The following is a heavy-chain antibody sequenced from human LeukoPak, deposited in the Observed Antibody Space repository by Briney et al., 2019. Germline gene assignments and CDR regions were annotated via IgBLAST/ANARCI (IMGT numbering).Heavy chain of an antibody. J-gene: IGHJ4*02. Sequence: PSETLSLTCSVSGYSIRSGHYWGWIRQTPGKGLEWIGTIYHSGTTYQSPTLKSRFTISVDTSKYQLSLKVRSVITADTAIYYCARHGYDSGDYYYFDNWGQGTLVTVSS. CDR1: GYSIRSGHY. CDR2: IYHSGTT. D-gene: IGHD4-17*01. CDR3: ARHGYDSGDYYYFDN. V-gene: IGHV4-38-2*02.